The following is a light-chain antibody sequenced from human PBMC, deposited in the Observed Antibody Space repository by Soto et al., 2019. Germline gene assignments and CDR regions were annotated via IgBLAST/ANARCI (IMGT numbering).Light chain of an antibody. J-gene: IGKJ4*01. CDR3: QQYNNWPLT. CDR1: QNVNTN. Sequence: EIVMTQSPATLSVSAGERATLSCRASQNVNTNLAWYQQKPGQAPRLLIYYASSRGTGIPARFSGSGSGTEFTLTISSLQSEDFAVYSCQQYNNWPLTFGGGTKVEIK. CDR2: YAS. V-gene: IGKV3-15*01.